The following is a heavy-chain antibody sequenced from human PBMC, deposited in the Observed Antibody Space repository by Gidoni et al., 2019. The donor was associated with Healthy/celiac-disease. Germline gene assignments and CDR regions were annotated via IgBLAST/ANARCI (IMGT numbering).Heavy chain of an antibody. V-gene: IGHV4-34*01. CDR2: INHSGST. D-gene: IGHD3-22*01. CDR1: GGSFSRYF. J-gene: IGHJ2*01. Sequence: QVQLQQWGAGLLKPSETLSLTCAVYGGSFSRYFWSWIRQPPGKGLEWIGEINHSGSTNYNPSLKSRVTISVDTSKNQCSLKLHSVTAADTAVYYCARLAINWYFDLWGRGTLVTVSS. CDR3: ARLAINWYFDL.